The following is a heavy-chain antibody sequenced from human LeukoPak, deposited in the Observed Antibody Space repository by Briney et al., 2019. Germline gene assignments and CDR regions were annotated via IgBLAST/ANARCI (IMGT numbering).Heavy chain of an antibody. CDR3: ARHPDSGYDIDY. J-gene: IGHJ4*02. D-gene: IGHD5-12*01. CDR1: GGSFSGYY. Sequence: SETLSLTCAVYGGSFSGYYWSWIRQPPGKGLEWIGGINHSGSTNYNPSLKSRVTISVDTSKNQFSLKLSSVTAADTAVYYCARHPDSGYDIDYWGQGTLVTVSS. V-gene: IGHV4-34*01. CDR2: INHSGST.